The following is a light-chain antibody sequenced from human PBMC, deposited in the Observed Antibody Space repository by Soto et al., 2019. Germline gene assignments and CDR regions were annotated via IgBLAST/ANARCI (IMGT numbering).Light chain of an antibody. J-gene: IGKJ1*01. V-gene: IGKV3-15*01. CDR3: QQYNSWPRT. CDR1: QSVNSN. Sequence: EIVMTQSPATLSLSPGERATLSCRASQSVNSNLAGYQQKPGQAPRLLLYGASSRATGIPARFSGSGSGTEFTLTITRLQSEDFAVYYCQQYNSWPRTFGQGTKVEIK. CDR2: GAS.